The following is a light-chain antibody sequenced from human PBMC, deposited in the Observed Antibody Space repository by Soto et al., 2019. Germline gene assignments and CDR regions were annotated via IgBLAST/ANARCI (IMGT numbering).Light chain of an antibody. J-gene: IGKJ1*01. V-gene: IGKV3-20*01. CDR3: QQYNNSPSP. CDR2: RIY. Sequence: ETLLTQSPGTLSLSPGERATLSCRASEALGRNYLAWYQQKPGQAPRLLIHRIYIRAAGIPDRFTGSASGTDFTLTISRVESEDFGVYYCQQYNNSPSPCAQGTKVNIK. CDR1: EALGRNY.